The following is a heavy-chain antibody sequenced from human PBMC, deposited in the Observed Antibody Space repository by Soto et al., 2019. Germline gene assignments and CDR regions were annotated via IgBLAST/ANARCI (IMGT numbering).Heavy chain of an antibody. CDR1: GYTFTSYG. V-gene: IGHV1-18*01. Sequence: ASVKVSCKASGYTFTSYGISWVRQAPGQGLEWMGWISAYNGNTNYAQKHQGRVTMTTDTSTSTAYKKLRSLKTDDTAVFYCARDDRYYYDSSGYYGFDYWGQGTLVTVSS. CDR3: ARDDRYYYDSSGYYGFDY. D-gene: IGHD3-22*01. J-gene: IGHJ4*02. CDR2: ISAYNGNT.